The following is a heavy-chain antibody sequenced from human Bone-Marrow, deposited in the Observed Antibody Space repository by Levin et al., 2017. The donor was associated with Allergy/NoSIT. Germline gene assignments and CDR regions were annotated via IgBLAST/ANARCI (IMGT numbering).Heavy chain of an antibody. CDR1: GYNFNSYG. D-gene: IGHD3-16*01. Sequence: ASVKVSCEASGYNFNSYGITWVRQAPGQGLEWMGWISPHDGDTDYAQNFQGRVSMTTDRSTNTAFMELRSLRSDDTAVYYCARDTAPYYYHSGGYNVWGQGTLVTVSS. J-gene: IGHJ4*02. CDR3: ARDTAPYYYHSGGYNV. V-gene: IGHV1-18*01. CDR2: ISPHDGDT.